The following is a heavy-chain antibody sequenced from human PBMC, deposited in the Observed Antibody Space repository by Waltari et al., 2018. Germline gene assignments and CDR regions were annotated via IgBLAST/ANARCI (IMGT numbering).Heavy chain of an antibody. V-gene: IGHV1-69-2*01. D-gene: IGHD2-15*01. Sequence: EVQLVQSGAEVKKPGATVTISCKASGYTFTDYYLHWVPQAPGKGLEWMGRVDPEDGETRYAEKFQGRVTITADTSTDTAYMELSSLRSEDTAVYYCATALVAAHNWFDPWGQGTLVTVSS. CDR2: VDPEDGET. CDR3: ATALVAAHNWFDP. CDR1: GYTFTDYY. J-gene: IGHJ5*02.